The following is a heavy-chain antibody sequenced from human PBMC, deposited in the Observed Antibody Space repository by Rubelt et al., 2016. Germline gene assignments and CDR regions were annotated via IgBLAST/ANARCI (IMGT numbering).Heavy chain of an antibody. J-gene: IGHJ6*02. CDR2: IIPIFGTA. CDR1: GGTFSSYA. CDR3: ARGRRRSSGSPGDYAMDV. V-gene: IGHV1-69*12. D-gene: IGHD6-19*01. Sequence: QVQLEQSGAEVKKPGSSVKVSCKASGGTFSSYAISWVRQAPGQGLEWMGGIIPIFGTANYAQKFQGRVTITADESTSTAYMGLSSLGSEDTAVFYCARGRRRSSGSPGDYAMDVWGQGTTVTVSS.